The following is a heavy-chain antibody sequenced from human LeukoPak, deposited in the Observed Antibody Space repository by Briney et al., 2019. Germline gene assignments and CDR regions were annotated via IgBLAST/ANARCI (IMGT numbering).Heavy chain of an antibody. J-gene: IGHJ6*02. CDR1: GFTFSSYA. V-gene: IGHV3-30-3*01. CDR2: ISYDGSNK. Sequence: GGSLRLSCAAPGFTFSSYAMHWVRQAPGKGLEWVAVISYDGSNKYYADSVKGRFTISRDNSKNTLYLQMNSLRAEDTAVYYCAKETIRAGIVLMVYAKDYYGMDVWGQGTTVTVSS. D-gene: IGHD2-8*01. CDR3: AKETIRAGIVLMVYAKDYYGMDV.